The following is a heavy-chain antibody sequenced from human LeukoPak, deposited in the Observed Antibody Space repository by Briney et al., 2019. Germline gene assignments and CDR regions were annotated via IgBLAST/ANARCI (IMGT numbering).Heavy chain of an antibody. V-gene: IGHV1-2*02. J-gene: IGHJ4*02. CDR1: GYTFTGYY. CDR3: ARDSRVTNGDY. CDR2: VNPNNGDT. Sequence: ASVKVSCKASGYTFTGYYIHWVRQAPGQGLDWVGLVNPNNGDTRYAQKFQGRVTTTRDTSVSTAYMELSKLTSDDTAVYYCARDSRVTNGDYWGQGTLVTVSS. D-gene: IGHD3-10*01.